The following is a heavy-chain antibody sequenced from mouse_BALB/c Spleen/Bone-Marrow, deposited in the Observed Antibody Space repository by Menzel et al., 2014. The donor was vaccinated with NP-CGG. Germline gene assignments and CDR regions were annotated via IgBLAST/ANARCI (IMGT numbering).Heavy chain of an antibody. CDR2: IDPANGDT. D-gene: IGHD1-2*01. V-gene: IGHV14-3*02. CDR3: ARDYGPFDY. CDR1: GFNIKDIY. J-gene: IGHJ2*01. Sequence: VQLKESGAELVKPGASVKLSCTASGFNIKDIYMHWVKQRPEQGLEWIGRIDPANGDTKYDPKFQGKATITADTSSNTAYLQLSNLTSEDTAVYYCARDYGPFDYWGQGTTLTVSS.